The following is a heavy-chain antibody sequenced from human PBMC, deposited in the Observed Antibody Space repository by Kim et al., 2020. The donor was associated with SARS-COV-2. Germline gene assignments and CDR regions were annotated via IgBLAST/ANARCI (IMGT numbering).Heavy chain of an antibody. CDR3: ARTLKLWFGEQQSGWFDP. CDR1: GGSISSSSYY. Sequence: SETLSLTCTVSGGSISSSSYYWGWIRQPPGKGLEWIGSIYYSGSTYYNPSLKSRVTISVDTSKNQFSLKLSSVTAADTAVYYCARTLKLWFGEQQSGWFDPWGQGTLVTVSS. V-gene: IGHV4-39*01. J-gene: IGHJ5*02. CDR2: IYYSGST. D-gene: IGHD3-10*01.